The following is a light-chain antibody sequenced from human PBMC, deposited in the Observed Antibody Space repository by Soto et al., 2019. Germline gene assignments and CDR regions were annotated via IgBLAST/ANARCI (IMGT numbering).Light chain of an antibody. CDR1: QDISNY. CDR3: LQSYTFPFT. V-gene: IGKV1-39*01. J-gene: IGKJ3*01. Sequence: DIQMTQSPFSLSASVGDTVTLTCRASQDISNYLNWLQQKPGKAPKLLIYAASTLQTGVHSRFSGSESGSDFSLTISSLQPEDFAIYFCLQSYTFPFTFGPG. CDR2: AAS.